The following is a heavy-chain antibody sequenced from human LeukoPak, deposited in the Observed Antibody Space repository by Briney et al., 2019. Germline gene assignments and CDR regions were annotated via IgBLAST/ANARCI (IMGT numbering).Heavy chain of an antibody. CDR2: INPSGGNT. CDR1: GYTFTSYY. CDR3: ARELKGDYFDY. V-gene: IGHV1-46*01. Sequence: ASVKVSCTASGYTFTSYYMHWVRQAPGQGLEWMGIINPSGGNTSYAQKFQGRVTMTRDTSTSTVYMELSSLRSEDTAVYYCARELKGDYFDYWGQGTLVTVSS. J-gene: IGHJ4*02. D-gene: IGHD2-8*01.